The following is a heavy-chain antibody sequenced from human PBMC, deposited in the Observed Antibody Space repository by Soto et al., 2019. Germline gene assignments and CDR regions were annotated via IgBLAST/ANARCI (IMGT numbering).Heavy chain of an antibody. CDR2: IRSEDYDGTT. V-gene: IGHV3-49*03. Sequence: PAWSLTLSSPSSGFTFGDYAMSSIRQAPGKGLEWVGFIRSEDYDGTTEYGASVKGRFTISRDDSKSVAYLQMNSLKTADTAVYFCTRAPEKYSSSSLLGDWGPGTLVTVAS. CDR3: TRAPEKYSSSSLLGD. CDR1: GFTFGDYA. J-gene: IGHJ4*01. D-gene: IGHD6-6*01.